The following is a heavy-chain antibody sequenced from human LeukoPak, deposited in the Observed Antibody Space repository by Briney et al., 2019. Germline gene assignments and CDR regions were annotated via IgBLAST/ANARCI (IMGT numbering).Heavy chain of an antibody. V-gene: IGHV3-30*19. CDR1: GFASEFAFNTFG. CDR2: IKFDGSHK. D-gene: IGHD3-22*01. J-gene: IGHJ4*02. Sequence: GGSLRLSCAASGFASEFAFNTFGMHWVRQAPGKGLEWVAYIKFDGSHKFYADSVKGRFTISRDNSKNTLGLQMSSLRPEDTAVYYCARFWVTCSSNGCAPYLGQGTLVTVSS. CDR3: ARFWVTCSSNGCAPY.